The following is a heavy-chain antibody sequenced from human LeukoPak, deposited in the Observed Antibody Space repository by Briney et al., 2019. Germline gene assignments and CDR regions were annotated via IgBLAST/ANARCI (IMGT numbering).Heavy chain of an antibody. D-gene: IGHD3-10*01. CDR3: ARGGSHYYGSGSYPIGDY. V-gene: IGHV1-2*02. J-gene: IGHJ4*02. CDR2: INPNSGGT. CDR1: GYTFTGYY. Sequence: ASVKVSCKASGYTFTGYYTHWVRQAPGQGLEWMGWINPNSGGTNYAQKFQGRVTMTRDTSISTAYMELSRLRSDDTAVYYCARGGSHYYGSGSYPIGDYWGQGTLVTVSS.